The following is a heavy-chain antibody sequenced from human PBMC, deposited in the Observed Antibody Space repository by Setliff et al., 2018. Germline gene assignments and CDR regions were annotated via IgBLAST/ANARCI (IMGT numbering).Heavy chain of an antibody. D-gene: IGHD3-3*01. Sequence: PGESLKISCKGSGYSFSSYWIGWVRQMPGKGLEWMGIIFPGNSDTRYSPSFQGQVTISADKSISTAYLQWSSLKASDTAMYYCARDKPEGYNFWSGYLGGGLMDVWGQGTTVTVSS. CDR3: ARDKPEGYNFWSGYLGGGLMDV. CDR2: IFPGNSDT. V-gene: IGHV5-51*01. CDR1: GYSFSSYW. J-gene: IGHJ6*02.